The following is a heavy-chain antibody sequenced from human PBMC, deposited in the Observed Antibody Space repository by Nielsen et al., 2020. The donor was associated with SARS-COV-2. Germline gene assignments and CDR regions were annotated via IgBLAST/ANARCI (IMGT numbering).Heavy chain of an antibody. CDR2: INPNTGVT. Sequence: ASVKVSCKASGYTFTGYYMHWVRQAPGQGLEWMGRINPNTGVTNYAQKFQGRVTMTRDTSTTTAYMELSSLRSDDTVVYYCAREYGDDAFDIWGQGTMVTVSS. D-gene: IGHD3-10*01. CDR1: GYTFTGYY. J-gene: IGHJ3*02. V-gene: IGHV1-2*05. CDR3: AREYGDDAFDI.